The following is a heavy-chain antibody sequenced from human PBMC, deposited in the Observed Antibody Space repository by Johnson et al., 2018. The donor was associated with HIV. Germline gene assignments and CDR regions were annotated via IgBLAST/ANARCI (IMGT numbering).Heavy chain of an antibody. CDR2: ISYGGKNK. D-gene: IGHD2-15*01. J-gene: IGHJ3*02. Sequence: QVQLVESGGGVVQPGRSLRLSCEASGFTFSSYAVHWVRQAPGKGLEWVALISYGGKNKYYADSVKGRFTISRDNSKNTLYLEMNSLRPEDTAVYYCARDSVILVDGAFDIWGQGTMVTVSS. V-gene: IGHV3-30*04. CDR3: ARDSVILVDGAFDI. CDR1: GFTFSSYA.